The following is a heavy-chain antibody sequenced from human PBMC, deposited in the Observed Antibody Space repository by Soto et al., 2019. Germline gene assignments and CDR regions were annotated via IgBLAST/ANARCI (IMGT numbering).Heavy chain of an antibody. CDR2: INGDGSTT. Sequence: GGSLRLSCAASGFTFSSYWMHWVRQAPGKGLVWVSRINGDGSTTSYADSVKGRFTISRDNAENTLYLQMNSLRAADTAVYYCASAYCSGGSCYSGMYYWGQGTLVTVSS. J-gene: IGHJ4*02. D-gene: IGHD2-15*01. CDR3: ASAYCSGGSCYSGMYY. V-gene: IGHV3-74*01. CDR1: GFTFSSYW.